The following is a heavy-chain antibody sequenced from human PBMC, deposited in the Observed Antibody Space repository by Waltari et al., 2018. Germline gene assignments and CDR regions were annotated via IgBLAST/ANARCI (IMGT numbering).Heavy chain of an antibody. CDR2: ITINSDNI. J-gene: IGHJ6*02. CDR1: GFSFTSYV. V-gene: IGHV3-21*01. Sequence: EVQLLESGGGLVKPGGSLRLSCAASGFSFTSYVMNWVRQPPGKGLEWVSSITINSDNIYYADSVKGRFTISRDNAKNSLYLQMNSLRADDTAVYYCAREPPYDISGPMDVWGQGTTVTVSS. D-gene: IGHD3-22*01. CDR3: AREPPYDISGPMDV.